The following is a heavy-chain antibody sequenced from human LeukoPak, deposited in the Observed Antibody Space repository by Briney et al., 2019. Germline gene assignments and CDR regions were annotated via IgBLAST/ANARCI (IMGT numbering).Heavy chain of an antibody. CDR1: GFTFSSSA. D-gene: IGHD3-16*01. CDR2: ISGSGAGT. CDR3: AEAAGGSSDY. Sequence: GGSLRLSCAAPGFTFSSSAMNWVRQAPGKGLEWVSTISGSGAGTYYADFVKGRFTISRDNSRNTLYLQMNSLRAEDTAVYYCAEAAGGSSDYWGQGTLVTVSS. V-gene: IGHV3-23*01. J-gene: IGHJ4*02.